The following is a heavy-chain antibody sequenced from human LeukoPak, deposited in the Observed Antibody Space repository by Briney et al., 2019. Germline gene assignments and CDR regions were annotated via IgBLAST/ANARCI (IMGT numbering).Heavy chain of an antibody. V-gene: IGHV3-30*02. Sequence: PGGSLRLSCAASGFTFSSYGMHWVRQAPGKGLEWVAFIRYDGSNKYYADSVKGRFTISRDNSKNTLYLQMNSLRAEDTAVYYCAKDYYDSSGYYFNWFDPWGQGTLVTVSS. CDR2: IRYDGSNK. J-gene: IGHJ5*02. D-gene: IGHD3-22*01. CDR3: AKDYYDSSGYYFNWFDP. CDR1: GFTFSSYG.